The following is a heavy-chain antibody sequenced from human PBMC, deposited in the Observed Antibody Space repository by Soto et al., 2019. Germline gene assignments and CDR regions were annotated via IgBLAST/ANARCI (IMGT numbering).Heavy chain of an antibody. D-gene: IGHD6-19*01. J-gene: IGHJ4*02. CDR2: ISGSGGST. CDR3: GKDFIVVAVAGTDY. CDR1: GFTFSSYA. V-gene: IGHV3-23*01. Sequence: GSLRLSCAASGFTFSSYAMSWVRQAPGKGLEWVSGISGSGGSTYYADSVKGRFTISRDNSKNTLYLQMNSLGAEDTAIYYCGKDFIVVAVAGTDYWGQGTLVTVSS.